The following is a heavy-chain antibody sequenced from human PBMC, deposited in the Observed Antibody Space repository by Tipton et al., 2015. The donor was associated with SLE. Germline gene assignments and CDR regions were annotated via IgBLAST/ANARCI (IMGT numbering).Heavy chain of an antibody. J-gene: IGHJ6*03. CDR3: ARSSWFRGTYCYYMDV. V-gene: IGHV4-61*09. Sequence: TLSLTCTVSGGSISSDGYYWSWIRQPAGKGLEWVGHIYSSGSIKYNPSLKSRVSISGDTSRNQLSLRLSSVTAADTAVYYCARSSWFRGTYCYYMDVWGPGATVTVSS. CDR1: GGSISSDGYY. CDR2: IYSSGSI. D-gene: IGHD3-10*01.